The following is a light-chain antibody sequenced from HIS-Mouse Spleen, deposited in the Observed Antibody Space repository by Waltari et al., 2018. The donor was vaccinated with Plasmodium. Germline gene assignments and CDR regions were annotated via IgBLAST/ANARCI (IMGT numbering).Light chain of an antibody. CDR3: QQYGSSPYT. CDR1: QSVSSSY. V-gene: IGKV3-20*01. CDR2: GES. J-gene: IGKJ2*01. Sequence: EIVLTQSPGTLSLSPGERATLSCRASQSVSSSYLAWYQQKPGQAPRLLIYGESSMATGIPDRFSGSGSGTDFTLTISRLEPEDFAVYYCQQYGSSPYTFGQGTKLEIK.